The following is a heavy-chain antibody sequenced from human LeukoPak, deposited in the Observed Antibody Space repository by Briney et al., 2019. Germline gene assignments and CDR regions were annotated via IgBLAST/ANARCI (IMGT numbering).Heavy chain of an antibody. Sequence: VASVKVSCKASGGTFSSYAISWVRQAPGQGLEWMGWINPNSGGTNYAQKFQGRVTMTRDTSISTAYMELSRLRSDDTAVYYCARSVEMAESQADYWGQGTLVTVSS. CDR3: ARSVEMAESQADY. J-gene: IGHJ4*02. CDR2: INPNSGGT. CDR1: GGTFSSYA. V-gene: IGHV1-2*02. D-gene: IGHD5-24*01.